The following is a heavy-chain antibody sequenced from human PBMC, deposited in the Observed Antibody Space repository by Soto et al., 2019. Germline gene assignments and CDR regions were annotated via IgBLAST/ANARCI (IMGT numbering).Heavy chain of an antibody. V-gene: IGHV1-3*01. CDR2: VNAGNDNT. CDR1: GYTFTNNV. Sequence: QVHLVQSGAEVKKPGASVKVSCRTSGYTFTNNVIHWVRQAPGQRLEWIGWVNAGNDNTKWSREFQGRLPLTKDTSATTAYMELSSLTPEDTAIYFCAREVPYGYSRFDYWGQGTLVTVSS. CDR3: AREVPYGYSRFDY. D-gene: IGHD5-18*01. J-gene: IGHJ4*02.